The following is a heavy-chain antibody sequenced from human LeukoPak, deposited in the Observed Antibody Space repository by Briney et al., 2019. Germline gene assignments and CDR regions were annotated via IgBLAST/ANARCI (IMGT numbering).Heavy chain of an antibody. J-gene: IGHJ4*02. CDR1: GFTFSSYG. CDR3: AKALRFLEWLLPGGFDY. D-gene: IGHD3-3*01. CDR2: ISYDGSNK. Sequence: PGGSLRLSCAASGFTFSSYGMHWVRQAPGKGLEWVAVISYDGSNKYYADSVKGRFTISRDNSKNTLYLQMNSLRTEDTAVYYCAKALRFLEWLLPGGFDYWGQGTLVTVSS. V-gene: IGHV3-30*18.